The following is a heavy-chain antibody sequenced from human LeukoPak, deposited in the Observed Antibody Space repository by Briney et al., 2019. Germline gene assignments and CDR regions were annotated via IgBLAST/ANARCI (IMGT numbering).Heavy chain of an antibody. CDR1: GFSFSTYS. CDR3: ASNDILTSHAFDI. Sequence: GGSLRLSCEPSGFSFSTYSMNWVRQAPGKGLEWISYISISSTTIYYADSVKGRFTISRDNSKNSLYLQMNNLRDDDTAVYYCASNDILTSHAFDIWGQGTMVTVSS. D-gene: IGHD3-9*01. V-gene: IGHV3-48*02. J-gene: IGHJ3*02. CDR2: ISISSTTI.